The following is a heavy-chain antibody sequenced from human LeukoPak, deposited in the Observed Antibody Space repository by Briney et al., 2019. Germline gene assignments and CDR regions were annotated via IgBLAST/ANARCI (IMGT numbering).Heavy chain of an antibody. CDR2: INHSGST. V-gene: IGHV4-34*01. J-gene: IGHJ3*01. D-gene: IGHD2/OR15-2a*01. CDR1: DGSFSTYY. Sequence: ASETLSLTCAVYDGSFSTYYWSWIRQPPGKGLEWIGEINHSGSTNYNPSLKSRVTISVDTSKNQFSLKLSSVTAADTAVYYCARPSPPLVTWGQGTMVTVS. CDR3: ARPSPPLVT.